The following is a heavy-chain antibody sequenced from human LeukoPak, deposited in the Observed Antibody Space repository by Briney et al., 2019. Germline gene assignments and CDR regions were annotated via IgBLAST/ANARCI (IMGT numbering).Heavy chain of an antibody. CDR2: ISASGFTT. CDR3: ARYCSGGGCYSGCDF. D-gene: IGHD2-15*01. V-gene: IGHV3-23*01. Sequence: GGSLRLSCAASEFTSSSYAMSWVRRAPEKGLEWVSTISASGFTTYYADSVKGRFTISRDNSKNTLFLQMHSLRADDTAVYYCARYCSGGGCYSGCDFWGQGTLVTVSS. J-gene: IGHJ4*02. CDR1: EFTSSSYA.